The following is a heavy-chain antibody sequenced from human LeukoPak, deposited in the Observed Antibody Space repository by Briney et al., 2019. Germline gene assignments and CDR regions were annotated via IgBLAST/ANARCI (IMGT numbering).Heavy chain of an antibody. Sequence: ASVRVSCKASGYTFSSYVISWVRQAPGQGLEWMGWISAYNGNTNYAQKLQGRVTMTTDTSTSTAYMELRSLTSDDTAVYYCARVPNYDFWSGYYTGFHYYMDVWGKGTTVTVSS. CDR3: ARVPNYDFWSGYYTGFHYYMDV. V-gene: IGHV1-18*01. CDR1: GYTFSSYV. CDR2: ISAYNGNT. D-gene: IGHD3-3*01. J-gene: IGHJ6*03.